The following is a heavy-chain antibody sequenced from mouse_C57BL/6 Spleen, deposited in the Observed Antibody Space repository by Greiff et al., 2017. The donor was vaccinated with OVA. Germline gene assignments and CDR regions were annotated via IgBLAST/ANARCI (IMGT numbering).Heavy chain of an antibody. CDR1: GYTFTSYW. Sequence: QVQLQQPGAELVKPGASVKLSCTASGYTFTSYWMHWVKQSPGQGLEWIGMIHPNSGSTNYNEKFKSKATMTVAKSSSNPFMQLSSLTSAADSVVYCAKCGSMVEPEFAYWGQGTMVTVSA. D-gene: IGHD2-10*02. CDR2: IHPNSGST. CDR3: AKCGSMVEPEFAY. V-gene: IGHV1-64*01. J-gene: IGHJ3*01.